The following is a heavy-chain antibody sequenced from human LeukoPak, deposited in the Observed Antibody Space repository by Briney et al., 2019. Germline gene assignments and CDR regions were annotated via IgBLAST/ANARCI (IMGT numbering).Heavy chain of an antibody. Sequence: GGSLRLSCAASGFTLSSYGMHWVRQAPGKGLEWVAVIWYDGSNKYYADSVKGRFTISRDNSKNTLYLQMNSLRAEDTAVYYCAREDGYHLPFDYWGQGTLVTVSS. V-gene: IGHV3-33*01. CDR3: AREDGYHLPFDY. CDR1: GFTLSSYG. CDR2: IWYDGSNK. J-gene: IGHJ4*02. D-gene: IGHD5-24*01.